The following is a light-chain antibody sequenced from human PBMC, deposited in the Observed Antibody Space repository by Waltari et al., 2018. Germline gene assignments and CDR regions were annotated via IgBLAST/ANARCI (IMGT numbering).Light chain of an antibody. CDR3: NSRDSSGLVV. CDR1: RIRRYY. Sequence: SSALTQDPAVSVALGQTVRITCQGDRIRRYYGSWYQQKPGQAPVLVLYGKNNRPSGIPNRFSGSSSGDTASLTITGAQAEDEAAYYCNSRDSSGLVVFGGGTKLTVL. CDR2: GKN. V-gene: IGLV3-19*01. J-gene: IGLJ2*01.